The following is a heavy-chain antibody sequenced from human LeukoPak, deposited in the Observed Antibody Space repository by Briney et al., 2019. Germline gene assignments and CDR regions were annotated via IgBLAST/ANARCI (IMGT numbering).Heavy chain of an antibody. V-gene: IGHV5-51*01. CDR2: IYPADSDT. Sequence: GESLQISCQGSGYSFASYWIAWVRQMPGKGLEWMGIIYPADSDTRYSPSFRGQVTISVDKSISTAYLQWSSLKASDTAMYYCARQDGYSLYHFDYWGQGTLVTVSS. CDR3: ARQDGYSLYHFDY. J-gene: IGHJ4*02. D-gene: IGHD5-18*01. CDR1: GYSFASYW.